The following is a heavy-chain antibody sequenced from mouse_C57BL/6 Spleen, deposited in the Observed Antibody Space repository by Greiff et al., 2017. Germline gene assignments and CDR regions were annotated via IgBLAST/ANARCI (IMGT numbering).Heavy chain of an antibody. CDR1: GYTFTSYD. CDR3: ARPITTVVDSYWDCEV. J-gene: IGHJ1*03. V-gene: IGHV1-85*01. D-gene: IGHD1-1*01. CDR2: IYPRDGST. Sequence: VQLQQSGPELVKPGASVKLSCKASGYTFTSYDINWVKQRPGQGLEWIGWIYPRDGSTKYNEKFKGKATLTVDTSSSTAYMELHSLTSEASAVYFCARPITTVVDSYWDCEVWGTGRTVTVSS.